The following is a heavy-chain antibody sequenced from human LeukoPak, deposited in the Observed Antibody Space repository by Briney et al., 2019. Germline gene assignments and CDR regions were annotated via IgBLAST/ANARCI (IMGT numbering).Heavy chain of an antibody. J-gene: IGHJ4*02. D-gene: IGHD3-22*01. CDR1: GYTFTSYY. CDR3: ARDETILPDYYDSGGYGWDY. Sequence: ASVKVSCKASGYTFTSYYMHWVRQAPGQGLEWMGIINPSGGSTSYAQKFQGRVTMTRDMSTSTVYMELSSLRSEDTAVYYCARDETILPDYYDSGGYGWDYWGQGTLVTVSS. CDR2: INPSGGST. V-gene: IGHV1-46*01.